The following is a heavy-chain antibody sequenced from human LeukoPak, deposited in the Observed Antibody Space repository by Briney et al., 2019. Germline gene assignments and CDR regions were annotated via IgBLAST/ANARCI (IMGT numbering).Heavy chain of an antibody. Sequence: GGSLRLSCAPSGFTFSSYSMNWVRQAPGKGLEWVSSISSSSSYIYYAASVKGRFTISRDNAKNSLYLQMNSLRAEDTAVYYCASLDPGGSFDYWGQGTLVTVSS. D-gene: IGHD3/OR15-3a*01. J-gene: IGHJ4*02. V-gene: IGHV3-21*01. CDR1: GFTFSSYS. CDR3: ASLDPGGSFDY. CDR2: ISSSSSYI.